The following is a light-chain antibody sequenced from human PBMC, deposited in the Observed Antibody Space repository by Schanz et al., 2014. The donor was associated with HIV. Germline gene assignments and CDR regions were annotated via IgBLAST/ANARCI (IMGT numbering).Light chain of an antibody. Sequence: QSALTQPRSVSGSPGQSVTISCTGTSSDVGGYNYVSWYQQHPGKAPKLMIYDVSKRPSGVPDRFSGSKSGNTASLTISGLQAEDEADYYCCSYAGSYTLSDVFGTGTKLTVL. CDR2: DVS. J-gene: IGLJ1*01. CDR1: SSDVGGYNY. CDR3: CSYAGSYTLSDV. V-gene: IGLV2-11*01.